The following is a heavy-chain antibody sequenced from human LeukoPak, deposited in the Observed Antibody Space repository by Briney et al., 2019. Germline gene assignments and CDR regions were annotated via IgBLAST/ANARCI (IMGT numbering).Heavy chain of an antibody. Sequence: ASVKVSCKAYGYTFTGYHIHWVRQAPGQGLEWMGGNPKSGDTNYAQQFQGRVTMTRDTSITTAYMELSNLRSDDTAVYYCARTSHYVDIAATIPYGIYYFDYWGQGTLVTVSS. CDR2: NPKSGDT. CDR1: GYTFTGYH. V-gene: IGHV1-2*02. CDR3: ARTSHYVDIAATIPYGIYYFDY. D-gene: IGHD5-12*01. J-gene: IGHJ4*02.